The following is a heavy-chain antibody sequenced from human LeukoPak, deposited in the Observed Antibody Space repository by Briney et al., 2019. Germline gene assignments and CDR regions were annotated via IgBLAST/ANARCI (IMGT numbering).Heavy chain of an antibody. CDR3: AKEVDCPSDCLFFHS. D-gene: IGHD2-21*02. Sequence: PGRSLRLSCAASGFTFSSYAMHWVRQAPGKGLEWVAVISYDGSNKYYADSVKGRFTISRDNSKNTLYLQMNSLRPEDTALYHCAKEVDCPSDCLFFHSWGQGTLVTVSS. CDR1: GFTFSSYA. CDR2: ISYDGSNK. V-gene: IGHV3-30*04. J-gene: IGHJ4*02.